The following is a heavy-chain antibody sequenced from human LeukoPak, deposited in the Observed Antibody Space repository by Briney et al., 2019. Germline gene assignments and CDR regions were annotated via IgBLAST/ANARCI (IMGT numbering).Heavy chain of an antibody. D-gene: IGHD2-2*01. Sequence: GGSLSPSCAASGFTFSSYGMHWVRQAPGKGLDWVAFIRYDGSNKYYADSVKGRFTISRDNSENTLYLQMYSLRAEDTAVYYCAKGSQYCSSTSCFVFDYWGQGTLVTVSS. V-gene: IGHV3-30*02. CDR1: GFTFSSYG. J-gene: IGHJ4*02. CDR2: IRYDGSNK. CDR3: AKGSQYCSSTSCFVFDY.